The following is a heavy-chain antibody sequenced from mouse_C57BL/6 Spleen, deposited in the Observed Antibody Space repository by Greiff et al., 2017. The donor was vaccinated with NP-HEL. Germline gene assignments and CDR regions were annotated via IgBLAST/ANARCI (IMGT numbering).Heavy chain of an antibody. CDR1: GYTFTSYW. J-gene: IGHJ1*03. D-gene: IGHD2-1*01. CDR3: ARDRGDGNYVDFEV. Sequence: VQLQQPGAELVKPGASVKMSCKASGYTFTSYWITWVKQRPGQGLEWIGDIYPGSGSTNYNEKFKSKATLTVDTSSSTAYMQLSSLTSEDSAVYYCARDRGDGNYVDFEVWGTGTTVTVSS. CDR2: IYPGSGST. V-gene: IGHV1-55*01.